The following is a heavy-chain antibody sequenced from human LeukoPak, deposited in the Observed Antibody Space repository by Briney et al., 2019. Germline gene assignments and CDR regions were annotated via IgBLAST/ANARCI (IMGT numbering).Heavy chain of an antibody. D-gene: IGHD5-18*01. CDR1: GYSLTSYW. J-gene: IGHJ4*02. Sequence: GGSLKISWKGSGYSLTSYWIGWVRQMPGKGLEWVWIIYPGDSDTIYSPSFQGQVTISADKSISTAYLQWSSLKASDTAMYYCARLFLVDTVYFDYWGQGTLVTVSS. CDR3: ARLFLVDTVYFDY. V-gene: IGHV5-51*01. CDR2: IYPGDSDT.